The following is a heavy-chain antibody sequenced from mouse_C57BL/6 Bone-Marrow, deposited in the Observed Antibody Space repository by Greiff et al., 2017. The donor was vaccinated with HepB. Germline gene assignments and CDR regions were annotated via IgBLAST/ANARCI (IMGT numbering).Heavy chain of an antibody. CDR2: ISSGGSYT. Sequence: EVQLVESGGDLVKPGGSLKLSCAASGFTFSSYGMSWVRQTPDKRLEWVATISSGGSYTYYPDRVKGRFTISRDNAKNTLYLQMSSRKSEDTAMYYCARRGYYGSSHCFAYWGQGTLVTVSA. CDR1: GFTFSSYG. J-gene: IGHJ3*01. V-gene: IGHV5-6*01. D-gene: IGHD1-1*01. CDR3: ARRGYYGSSHCFAY.